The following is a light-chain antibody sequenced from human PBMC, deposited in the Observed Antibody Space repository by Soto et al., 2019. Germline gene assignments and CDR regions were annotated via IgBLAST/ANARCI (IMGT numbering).Light chain of an antibody. CDR3: LQYNSYSTWT. CDR1: QSISSW. J-gene: IGKJ1*01. CDR2: KAS. V-gene: IGKV1-5*03. Sequence: DIPMTQSPSTLSASVGDRVTITCRASQSISSWLAWYQQKPGKAPKLLIYKASSLESGVPSTFSGSGSGTEFTLTISSLQPDDFATYYCLQYNSYSTWTFGQGTKVEI.